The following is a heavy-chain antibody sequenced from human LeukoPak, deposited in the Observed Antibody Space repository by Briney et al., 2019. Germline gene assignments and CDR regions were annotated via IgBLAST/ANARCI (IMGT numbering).Heavy chain of an antibody. Sequence: PGGSLRLSCAASRLTFSGYSMNWVRQAPGKGLEWVSSISGRGGYIFYADSVKGRFTISRDNAKNSLYLQMNSLRVEDTAVYYCGRDKGDGSYYGMDVWGQGTTVIVSS. CDR2: ISGRGGYI. J-gene: IGHJ6*02. V-gene: IGHV3-21*01. CDR3: GRDKGDGSYYGMDV. D-gene: IGHD5-24*01. CDR1: RLTFSGYS.